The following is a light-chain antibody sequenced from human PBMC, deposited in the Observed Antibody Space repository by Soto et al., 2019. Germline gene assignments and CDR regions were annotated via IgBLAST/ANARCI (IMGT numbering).Light chain of an antibody. Sequence: DIQMTQSPSTLSASVGDRVTITCRASQSISSWLAWYQQKPGKAPKLLIYKASSLESGVPSRLRGSGSGTEFTLTISSLQPDDFATYYCQQDNSYSWTFGQGTKVQIK. CDR2: KAS. V-gene: IGKV1-5*03. CDR1: QSISSW. CDR3: QQDNSYSWT. J-gene: IGKJ1*01.